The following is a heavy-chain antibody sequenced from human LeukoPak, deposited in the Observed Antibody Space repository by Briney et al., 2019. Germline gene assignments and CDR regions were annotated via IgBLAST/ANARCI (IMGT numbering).Heavy chain of an antibody. D-gene: IGHD4-23*01. CDR3: ARDNSVEDTAWWFDP. Sequence: GGSLRLSCAASGFTFSSYGMSWVRQAPGKGLEWVSAISGSGGSTYYADSVKGRFTISRDNSKNTLYLQMNSLRAEDTAVYYCARDNSVEDTAWWFDPWGQGTLVTVSS. CDR1: GFTFSSYG. J-gene: IGHJ5*02. V-gene: IGHV3-23*01. CDR2: ISGSGGST.